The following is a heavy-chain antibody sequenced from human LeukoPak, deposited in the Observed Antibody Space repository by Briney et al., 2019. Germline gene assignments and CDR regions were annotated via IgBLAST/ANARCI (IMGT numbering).Heavy chain of an antibody. V-gene: IGHV3-9*03. Sequence: GRSLRLSCAASGFTFDDYAMHWVRQAPGKGLEWVSGISWNSGSIGYADSVKGRFTISRDNAKNSLYLQMNSLRAEDMALYYCAKESSSGYYFDYWGQGTLVTVYS. D-gene: IGHD6-19*01. J-gene: IGHJ4*02. CDR1: GFTFDDYA. CDR3: AKESSSGYYFDY. CDR2: ISWNSGSI.